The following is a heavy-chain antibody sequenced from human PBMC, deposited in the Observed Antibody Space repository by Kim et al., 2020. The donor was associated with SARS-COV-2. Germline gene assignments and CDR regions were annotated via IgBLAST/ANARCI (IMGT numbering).Heavy chain of an antibody. Sequence: SETLSLTCTVSGGSISSGDYYWSWIRQPPGKGLEWIGYIYYSGSTYYNPSLKSRVTISVDTSKNQFSLKLSSVTAADTAVYYCARAPTPYERDAFDIWGQGTMVTVSS. CDR2: IYYSGST. J-gene: IGHJ3*02. CDR3: ARAPTPYERDAFDI. CDR1: GGSISSGDYY. V-gene: IGHV4-30-4*01. D-gene: IGHD5-12*01.